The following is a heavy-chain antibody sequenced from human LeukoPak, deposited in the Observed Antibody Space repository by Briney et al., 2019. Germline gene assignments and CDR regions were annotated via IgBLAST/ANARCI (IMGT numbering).Heavy chain of an antibody. CDR3: ARAYCSGGSCYSSRGMFDP. D-gene: IGHD2-15*01. CDR1: GGSISTYY. CDR2: TYYTGST. V-gene: IGHV4-59*01. J-gene: IGHJ5*02. Sequence: PSETLSLTCTVSGGSISTYYWTWIRQPPGKGLEWIGYTYYTGSTNYNPSLKSRVTILVDTSKNQFSLKLSSVTAADTAVYYCARAYCSGGSCYSSRGMFDPWGQGTLVTVSS.